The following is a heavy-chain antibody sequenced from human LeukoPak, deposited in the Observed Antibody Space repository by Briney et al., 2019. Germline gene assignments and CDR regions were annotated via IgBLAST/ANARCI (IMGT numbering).Heavy chain of an antibody. J-gene: IGHJ6*02. CDR2: IYTGGGT. V-gene: IGHV3-53*01. D-gene: IGHD3-16*01. CDR3: ARAPGGDYYCYYGMDV. CDR1: GFIVSDNY. Sequence: GGSLRLSCAASGFIVSDNYMSWVRQAPGKGLEWVSVIYTGGGTYYADSVRGRFTISRDNSKNTLYLQMNSLRAEDTAVYYCARAPGGDYYCYYGMDVWGQGTTVTVSS.